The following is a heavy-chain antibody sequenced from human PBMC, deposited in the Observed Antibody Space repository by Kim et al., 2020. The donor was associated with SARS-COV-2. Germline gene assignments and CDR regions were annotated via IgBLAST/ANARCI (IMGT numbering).Heavy chain of an antibody. CDR2: ITGRDDST. J-gene: IGHJ4*02. V-gene: IGHV3-23*01. Sequence: GGSLRLSFAASGFSFSSSSMSWVRRAPGKGLEWVSTITGRDDSTFYADYVKGRFTISRDNSKNMLFLQMNSLRPEDTAVYYCAKLISNWGQGILVTVSS. CDR1: GFSFSSSS. D-gene: IGHD2-8*01. CDR3: AKLISN.